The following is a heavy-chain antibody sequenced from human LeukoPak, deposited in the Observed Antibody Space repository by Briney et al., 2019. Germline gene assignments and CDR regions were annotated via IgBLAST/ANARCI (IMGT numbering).Heavy chain of an antibody. CDR1: GFTFSSYW. J-gene: IGHJ6*03. V-gene: IGHV3-7*01. Sequence: QPGGSLRLSCAASGFTFSSYWMSWVRQAPGKWLEWVANIKQDGSEKYYVDSVKGRFTISRDNAKNSLYLQMNSLRAEDTAVYYCAPSAADDYYYYYYMDVWGKGTTVTVSS. D-gene: IGHD6-13*01. CDR3: APSAADDYYYYYYMDV. CDR2: IKQDGSEK.